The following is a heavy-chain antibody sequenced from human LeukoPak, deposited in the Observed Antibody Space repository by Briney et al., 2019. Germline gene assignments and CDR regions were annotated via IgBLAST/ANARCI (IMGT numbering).Heavy chain of an antibody. D-gene: IGHD2-8*01. CDR1: GFIVSSND. CDR3: ARDRGVFLLDY. J-gene: IGHJ4*02. CDR2: IYSGGKT. V-gene: IGHV3-53*01. Sequence: GGSLRLSCAASGFIVSSNDMNWVRQAPGKGLEWVSIIYSGGKTYYADSVKGRFIISRDNSKNTLYLQMNSLRAEDTAVYYCARDRGVFLLDYWGQGTLVTVSS.